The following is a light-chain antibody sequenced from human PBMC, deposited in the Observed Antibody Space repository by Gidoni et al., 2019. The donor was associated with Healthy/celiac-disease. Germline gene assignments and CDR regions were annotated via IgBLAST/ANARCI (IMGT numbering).Light chain of an antibody. CDR1: QRVSSN. CDR3: QQYNNWQWT. CDR2: GAS. Sequence: EIVMTPSPATLSVSPGERATLSCRASQRVSSNLAWYQQKPGQAPRLLIYGASTRATGIPARFSGSGSGTEFTLTISSLQSEDFAVYYCQQYNNWQWTFGQGTKVEIK. J-gene: IGKJ1*01. V-gene: IGKV3-15*01.